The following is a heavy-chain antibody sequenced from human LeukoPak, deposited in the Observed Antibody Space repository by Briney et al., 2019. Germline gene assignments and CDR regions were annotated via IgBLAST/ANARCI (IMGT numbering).Heavy chain of an antibody. J-gene: IGHJ4*02. CDR1: GGSITITNW. CDR3: SRETGAFSPFGY. V-gene: IGHV4-4*02. D-gene: IGHD7-27*01. CDR2: IHLSGRT. Sequence: PSETLSLTCGVSGGSITITNWWSGVRPPPGQGLEWIGEIHLSGRTNYNPSLKSRVTLEIDTSKNPIWMRVTSVSAAGTAVYYCSRETGAFSPFGYWGQGTLVTVPS.